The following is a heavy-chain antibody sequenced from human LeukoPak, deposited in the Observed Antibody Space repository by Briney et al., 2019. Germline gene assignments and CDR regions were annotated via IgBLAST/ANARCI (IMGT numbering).Heavy chain of an antibody. J-gene: IGHJ3*02. V-gene: IGHV1-69*04. CDR1: GGTFSSYA. Sequence: SVKVSCKASGGTFSSYAISWVRQAPGQGLEWMGRIIPILGIANYAQEFQGRVTITADKSTSTAYMELSSLRSEDTAVYYCARGPVRNYYDSSGSAFDIWGQGTMVTVSS. CDR3: ARGPVRNYYDSSGSAFDI. CDR2: IIPILGIA. D-gene: IGHD3-22*01.